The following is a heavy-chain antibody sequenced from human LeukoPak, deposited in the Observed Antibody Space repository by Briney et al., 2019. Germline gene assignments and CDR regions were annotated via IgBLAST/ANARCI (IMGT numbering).Heavy chain of an antibody. D-gene: IGHD3-22*01. CDR1: GFTFSSYE. CDR3: TRENTSGYVPGAFDI. Sequence: GGSLRLSCAASGFTFSSYEMSWVRQAPGKGLEWVAYISSSGTSKNYADSVKGRFTISRDNAKNSLYLQMSSLRAEDTAVYHCTRENTSGYVPGAFDIWGQGTMVTVSS. V-gene: IGHV3-48*03. CDR2: ISSSGTSK. J-gene: IGHJ3*02.